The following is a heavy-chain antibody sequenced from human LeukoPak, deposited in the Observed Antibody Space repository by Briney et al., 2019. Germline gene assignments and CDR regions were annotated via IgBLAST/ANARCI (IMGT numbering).Heavy chain of an antibody. D-gene: IGHD5-12*01. CDR2: INPNSGGT. V-gene: IGHV1-2*02. J-gene: IGHJ2*01. Sequence: SVKVSCKASGYTFTGYYMHWVRQAPGQGLEWMGWINPNSGGTNYAQKFQGRVTMTRDTSISTAYMELSRLRSDDTAVHYCARARGSPNWYFDLWGRGTLVTVSS. CDR1: GYTFTGYY. CDR3: ARARGSPNWYFDL.